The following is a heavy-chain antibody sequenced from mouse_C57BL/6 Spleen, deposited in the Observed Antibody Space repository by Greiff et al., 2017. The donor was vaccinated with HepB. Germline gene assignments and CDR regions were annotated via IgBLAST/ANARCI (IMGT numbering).Heavy chain of an antibody. CDR1: GYAFSSSW. CDR2: IYPGDGDT. Sequence: QVQLQQSGPELVKPGASVKISCKASGYAFSSSWMNWVKQRPGKGLEWIGRIYPGDGDTNYNGKFKGKATLTADKSSSTAYMQLSSLTSEDSAVYFCARAGGNYVWWYFDVWGTGTTVTVSS. D-gene: IGHD2-1*01. V-gene: IGHV1-82*01. J-gene: IGHJ1*03. CDR3: ARAGGNYVWWYFDV.